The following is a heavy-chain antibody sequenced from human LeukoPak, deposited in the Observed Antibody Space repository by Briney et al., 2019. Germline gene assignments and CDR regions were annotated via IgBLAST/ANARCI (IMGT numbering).Heavy chain of an antibody. CDR3: ARDNELRYFDWSPRYYYYYYMDV. CDR1: GYTFTGYY. J-gene: IGHJ6*03. D-gene: IGHD3-9*01. V-gene: IGHV1-2*02. Sequence: GASVKVSCKASGYTFTGYYMHWVRQAPGQGLEWMGWINPNSGGTNYAQKFQGRVTMTRDTSISTAYMELSRLRPDDTAVYYCARDNELRYFDWSPRYYYYYYMDVWGKGTTVTVSS. CDR2: INPNSGGT.